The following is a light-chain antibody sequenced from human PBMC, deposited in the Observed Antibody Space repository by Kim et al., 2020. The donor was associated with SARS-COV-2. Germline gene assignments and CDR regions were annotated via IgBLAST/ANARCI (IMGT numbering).Light chain of an antibody. Sequence: EIVMTQSPATLSVSPGERATLSCRASQSVSSNLAWYQQKPGQAPRLLIYGASTRATGIPARFSGSGSGTEFTLTISSLQSEDFAVYYCQQNNNWPRLYTFGQGTKLEI. CDR3: QQNNNWPRLYT. CDR2: GAS. V-gene: IGKV3-15*01. J-gene: IGKJ2*01. CDR1: QSVSSN.